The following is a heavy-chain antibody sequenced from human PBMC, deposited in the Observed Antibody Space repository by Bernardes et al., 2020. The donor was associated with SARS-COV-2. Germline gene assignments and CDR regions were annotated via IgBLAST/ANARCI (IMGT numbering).Heavy chain of an antibody. Sequence: SHTLSPTCDVSGGSLSGSHWSWIRQAPGKGLEWIGDINHSGSTSYTPSLKSRVTMSVDASKNQFSLRLSSVTAADTAIYYCARRPDGFDFWGQGTMITVSS. CDR2: INHSGST. CDR1: GGSLSGSH. CDR3: ARRPDGFDF. J-gene: IGHJ3*01. V-gene: IGHV4-34*01.